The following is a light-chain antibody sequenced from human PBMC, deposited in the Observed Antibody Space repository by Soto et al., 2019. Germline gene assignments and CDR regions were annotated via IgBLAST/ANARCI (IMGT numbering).Light chain of an antibody. CDR1: QGISSY. J-gene: IGKJ5*01. Sequence: DIPFAPSPSFLSASVGERGTITCRASQGISSYLAWYQQKPGKAPKLMIYAASTLQSGVPLRFSGSGSGTSFTLTISSLQPEDVATYYCQQLLSYPITLGQGTRLEI. V-gene: IGKV1-9*01. CDR3: QQLLSYPIT. CDR2: AAS.